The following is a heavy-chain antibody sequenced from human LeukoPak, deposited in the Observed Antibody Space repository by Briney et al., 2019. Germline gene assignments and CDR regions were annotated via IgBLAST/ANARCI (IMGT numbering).Heavy chain of an antibody. CDR1: GFTFIKHY. D-gene: IGHD2-15*01. CDR2: IKPDGSEK. V-gene: IGHV3-7*01. Sequence: PGGSLRLSCSASGFTFIKHYMSWVRQAPGKGLECAAKIKPDGSEKYYMDSVEGRFTISRDNSKNALYLQLNSLRAEDTAVYYCARETWWRFDYWGQGSPVTVSS. CDR3: ARETWWRFDY. J-gene: IGHJ4*02.